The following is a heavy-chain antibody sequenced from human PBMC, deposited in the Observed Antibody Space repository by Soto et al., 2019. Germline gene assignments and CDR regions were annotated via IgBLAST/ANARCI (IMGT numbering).Heavy chain of an antibody. CDR1: GFIFSNSW. D-gene: IGHD3-3*01. Sequence: EVQLVESGGGLVQPGGSLRLSCAASGFIFSNSWMHWVRQAPGKGLVWVSRINSDGSSTDYADSVKGRVTISRDNAKNTLYLQTNRLTDEDTALYYCARDWSGHANSAYYYYDGDVWGNATAVTVTS. CDR3: ARDWSGHANSAYYYYDGDV. V-gene: IGHV3-74*01. J-gene: IGHJ6*03. CDR2: INSDGSST.